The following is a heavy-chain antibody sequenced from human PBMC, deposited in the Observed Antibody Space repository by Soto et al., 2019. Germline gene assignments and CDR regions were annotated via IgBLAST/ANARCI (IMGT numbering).Heavy chain of an antibody. V-gene: IGHV1-69*06. Sequence: SVKVSCKASGGTFSSYAISWVRQAPGQGLEWMGGIIPIFGTANCAQKFQGRVTITADKSTSTAYMELSSLRSEDTAVYYCARSMYCSGGSCYYYYYGMDVWGQGTTVTVSS. D-gene: IGHD2-15*01. J-gene: IGHJ6*02. CDR3: ARSMYCSGGSCYYYYYGMDV. CDR2: IIPIFGTA. CDR1: GGTFSSYA.